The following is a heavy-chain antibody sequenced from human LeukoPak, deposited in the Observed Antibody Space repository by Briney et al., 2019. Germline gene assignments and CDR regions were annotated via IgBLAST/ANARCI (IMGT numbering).Heavy chain of an antibody. V-gene: IGHV7-4-1*02. CDR1: GYTFTSYA. J-gene: IGHJ6*03. CDR2: INTNTGNP. D-gene: IGHD2-2*01. Sequence: ASVKVSCKASGYTFTSYAMNWVRQAPGQGLEWMGWINTNTGNPTYAQGLTGRFVFSSDTSVSTAYLQISSLKAEDTAVYYCARRAHVVPAAKFDYYYYMDVWGKGTTVTVSS. CDR3: ARRAHVVPAAKFDYYYYMDV.